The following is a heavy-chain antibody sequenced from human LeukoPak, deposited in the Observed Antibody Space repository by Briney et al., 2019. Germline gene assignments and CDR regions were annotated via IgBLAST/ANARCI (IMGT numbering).Heavy chain of an antibody. D-gene: IGHD2-2*01. CDR3: AKDGNIVVVPAATGYFDY. CDR2: ISGSGGST. J-gene: IGHJ4*02. Sequence: GGSLRLSCAASGFTFSSYGMHWVRQAPGKGLEWVSAISGSGGSTYYADSVKGRFTISRDNSKNTLYLQMNSLRVEDTAVHYCAKDGNIVVVPAATGYFDYWGQGTLVTVSS. CDR1: GFTFSSYG. V-gene: IGHV3-23*01.